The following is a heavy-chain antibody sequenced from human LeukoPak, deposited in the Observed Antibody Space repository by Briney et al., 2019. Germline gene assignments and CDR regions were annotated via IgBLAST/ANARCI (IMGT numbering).Heavy chain of an antibody. CDR1: GGSISNSLYY. Sequence: PSETLSLTCTVSGGSISNSLYYWAWTRQSPGKGLEWIGSIYYSGNTYYNPSLKSRLTISVDTSKNQFSLSLTSVTAADTAVYYCARRWLQQYFQHWGQGTLVTVSS. CDR3: ARRWLQQYFQH. D-gene: IGHD5-24*01. CDR2: IYYSGNT. V-gene: IGHV4-39*01. J-gene: IGHJ1*01.